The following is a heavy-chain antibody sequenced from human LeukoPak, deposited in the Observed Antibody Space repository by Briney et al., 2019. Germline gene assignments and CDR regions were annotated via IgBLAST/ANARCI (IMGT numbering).Heavy chain of an antibody. CDR3: AREYSSSSGRRAFDF. Sequence: PSETLSLTCTVSGGSISSYYWNWIRQPPGKGLEWIGYIYYSGSTNYHPSLKSRVTTLVDTSKNQFSLRLSSVTAADTAVYYCAREYSSSSGRRAFDFWGQGTMVTVSS. CDR2: IYYSGST. J-gene: IGHJ3*01. V-gene: IGHV4-59*08. CDR1: GGSISSYY. D-gene: IGHD6-6*01.